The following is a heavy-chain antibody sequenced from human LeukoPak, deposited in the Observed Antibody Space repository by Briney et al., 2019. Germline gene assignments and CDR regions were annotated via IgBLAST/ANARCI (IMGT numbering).Heavy chain of an antibody. J-gene: IGHJ4*02. Sequence: GGSLRLSCAASGLTFSNTWMNWVRQAPGKGLEWVGRIKTETEGGTTDYAAPVKGRFTISRDDSENTLYLQMNGLKTEDTAVYYCTTALTKWGQGTLVTVSS. CDR1: GLTFSNTW. V-gene: IGHV3-15*01. CDR3: TTALTK. CDR2: IKTETEGGTT.